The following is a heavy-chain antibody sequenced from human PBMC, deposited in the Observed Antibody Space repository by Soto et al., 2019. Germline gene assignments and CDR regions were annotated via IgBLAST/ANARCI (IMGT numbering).Heavy chain of an antibody. V-gene: IGHV3-7*03. CDR3: ARPLYGSGSVWFDP. J-gene: IGHJ5*02. Sequence: GSLRLSCSASGFTFSGYWMTWVRQAPGKGLEWVANIKEDGSEKYYVDSVKGRFTISRDNPKNSLYLQMNSLRADDTAVYYCARPLYGSGSVWFDPWGQGTLVTAPQ. D-gene: IGHD3-10*01. CDR1: GFTFSGYW. CDR2: IKEDGSEK.